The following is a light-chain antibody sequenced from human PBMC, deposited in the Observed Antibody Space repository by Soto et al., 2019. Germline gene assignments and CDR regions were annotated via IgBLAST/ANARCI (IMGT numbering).Light chain of an antibody. CDR2: DAS. J-gene: IGKJ1*01. CDR1: QSINIW. Sequence: GDRVTITCRASQSINIWLAWYQQKAGKAPKLLIYDASTLESGVPSRFSGSGSRTEFTLTISSLQPDDFATYYCQEYNSWRGEWTFGQGTKVDI. V-gene: IGKV1-5*01. CDR3: QEYNSWRGEWT.